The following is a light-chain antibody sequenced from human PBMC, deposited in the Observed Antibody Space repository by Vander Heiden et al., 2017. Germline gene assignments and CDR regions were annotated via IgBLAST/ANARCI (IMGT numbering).Light chain of an antibody. J-gene: IGLJ2*01. Sequence: QSVLTQPPSASGTPGQRVTISCSGNSSNIGSNYVYWYQQPPGTAPKILIFRNNQRPSGVPDRFSGSKSGPSASLAIIGLRSEDEADYYCAAWDDSLSGRVVFGGGTKLTVL. V-gene: IGLV1-47*01. CDR1: SSNIGSNY. CDR2: RNN. CDR3: AAWDDSLSGRVV.